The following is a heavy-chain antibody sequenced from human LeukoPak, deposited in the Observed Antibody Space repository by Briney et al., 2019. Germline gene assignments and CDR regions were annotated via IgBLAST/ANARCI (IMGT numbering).Heavy chain of an antibody. D-gene: IGHD6-19*01. J-gene: IGHJ4*02. V-gene: IGHV1-69*13. CDR1: GGTFSSYA. CDR2: INPIFCTA. CDR3: AREVSSGWYYYHY. Sequence: SVTVSCKASGGTFSSYAISCVRQAPGQGPDWMGGINPIFCTANYAQMLQGRVTITADEFTSRVYMEVRSLRSEDTAVYYCAREVSSGWYYYHYWGQGTLVTVSS.